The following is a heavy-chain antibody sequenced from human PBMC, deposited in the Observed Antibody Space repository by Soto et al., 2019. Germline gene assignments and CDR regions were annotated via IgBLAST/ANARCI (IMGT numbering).Heavy chain of an antibody. CDR2: IKQDGSGK. Sequence: EVQLVESGGGLVQRGGSLRLSCAASGFTFSSCGMSWVRQAPCKVLEWVANIKQDGSGKYYVDSVKGRFTISRDNAKHSLYPQMNRRRAEDTAVYYCARAHKIAVRISWFAPWGQGTLVTVSS. D-gene: IGHD6-6*01. V-gene: IGHV3-7*01. J-gene: IGHJ5*02. CDR3: ARAHKIAVRISWFAP. CDR1: GFTFSSCG.